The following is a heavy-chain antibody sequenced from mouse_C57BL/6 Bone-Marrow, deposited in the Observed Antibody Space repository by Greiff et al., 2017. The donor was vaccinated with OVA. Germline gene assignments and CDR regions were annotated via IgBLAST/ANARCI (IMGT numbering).Heavy chain of an antibody. CDR3: TRPRLLRSAGFAY. CDR2: IRNKANNHAT. Sequence: EVMLVESGGGLVQPGGSMKLSCAASGFTFSDAWMDWVRQSPEKGLEWVAEIRNKANNHATYYAESVKGRFTISRDDSKSSVYLQMNSLRAEDTGIYYCTRPRLLRSAGFAYWGQGTLVTVSA. CDR1: GFTFSDAW. J-gene: IGHJ3*01. V-gene: IGHV6-6*01. D-gene: IGHD2-3*01.